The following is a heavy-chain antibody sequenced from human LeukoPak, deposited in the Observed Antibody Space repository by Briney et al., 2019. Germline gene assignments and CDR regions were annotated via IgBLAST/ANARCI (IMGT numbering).Heavy chain of an antibody. CDR1: GSSISSYF. CDR3: ARYIVGATYAY. D-gene: IGHD1-26*01. Sequence: SETLSLTYTVAGSSISSYFWSWIRQPAGKGLEWIGYIYYSGSTNYNPSLKSRVTISVDTSKTQFSLKLSSVTAADTAVYYCARYIVGATYAYWGQGTLVTVSS. CDR2: IYYSGST. J-gene: IGHJ4*02. V-gene: IGHV4-59*01.